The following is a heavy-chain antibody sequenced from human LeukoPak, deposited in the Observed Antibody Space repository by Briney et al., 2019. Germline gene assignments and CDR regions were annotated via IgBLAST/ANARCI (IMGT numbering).Heavy chain of an antibody. J-gene: IGHJ4*02. Sequence: GGSLRLSCAASGFTFSSYAMSWVRQAPGKGLEWVSAISGSGGSTYYADSVKGRFTISRDNSKNTLYLQMNSLRAEDTAVYYCIIDIVVVTAAIGDYWGQGTLVAVSS. CDR2: ISGSGGST. V-gene: IGHV3-23*01. CDR1: GFTFSSYA. D-gene: IGHD2-21*02. CDR3: IIDIVVVTAAIGDY.